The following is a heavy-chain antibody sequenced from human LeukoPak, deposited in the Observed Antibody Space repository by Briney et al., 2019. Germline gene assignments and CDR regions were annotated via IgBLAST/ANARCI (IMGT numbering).Heavy chain of an antibody. D-gene: IGHD1-14*01. V-gene: IGHV1-46*01. CDR1: GYTFTSYY. CDR3: ARDHLLFRQPPNWFDP. CDR2: INPSGGST. Sequence: ASVKVSCKASGYTFTSYYMHWVRQAPGQGLEWMGIINPSGGSTSYAQKFQDRVTMTSDTSISTAYMELSRLGSDDTAVYYCARDHLLFRQPPNWFDPWGQGTLVTVSS. J-gene: IGHJ5*02.